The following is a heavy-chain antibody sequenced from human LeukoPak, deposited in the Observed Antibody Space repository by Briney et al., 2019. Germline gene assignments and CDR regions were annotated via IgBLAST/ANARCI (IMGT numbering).Heavy chain of an antibody. CDR1: GGSISSYY. Sequence: SETLSLTCTVSGGSISSYYWSWIRQPPGKGLEWIGEINHSGSTNYNPSLKSRVTISVDTSKNQFSLKLSSVTAADTAVYYCARAEQQLAFWGQGTTVTVSS. CDR2: INHSGST. D-gene: IGHD6-13*01. V-gene: IGHV4-34*01. CDR3: ARAEQQLAF. J-gene: IGHJ6*02.